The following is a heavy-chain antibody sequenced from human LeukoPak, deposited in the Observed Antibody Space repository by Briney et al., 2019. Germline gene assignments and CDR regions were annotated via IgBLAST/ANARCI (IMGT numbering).Heavy chain of an antibody. CDR2: IN. CDR1: GGSFSGYY. J-gene: IGHJ5*02. CDR3: AREGRQIVVVPAAIHHGNWFDP. D-gene: IGHD2-2*01. V-gene: IGHV4-34*01. Sequence: SETLSLTCAVYGGSFSGYYWSWIRQPPGKGLEWIGEINYNPSLKNRATTSVNTSKNQFSLKLSSVTAADTDVYYCAREGRQIVVVPAAIHHGNWFDPWGQGTMVTVSS.